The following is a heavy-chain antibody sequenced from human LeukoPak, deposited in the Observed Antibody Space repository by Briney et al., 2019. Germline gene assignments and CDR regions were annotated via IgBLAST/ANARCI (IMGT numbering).Heavy chain of an antibody. J-gene: IGHJ6*03. CDR2: INQDGSET. V-gene: IGHV3-7*01. CDR1: GFSFSNYW. CDR3: ARRAPGYCITTSCPDTYYYYYYMDV. Sequence: GGSLRLSCAASGFSFSNYWMNWVRQAPGKGLEWVANINQDGSETYYVDSLKGRFTVSRDNAKNSVYLQMNNLRAEDTAVYYCARRAPGYCITTSCPDTYYYYYYMDVWGKGTTVTVSS. D-gene: IGHD2-2*01.